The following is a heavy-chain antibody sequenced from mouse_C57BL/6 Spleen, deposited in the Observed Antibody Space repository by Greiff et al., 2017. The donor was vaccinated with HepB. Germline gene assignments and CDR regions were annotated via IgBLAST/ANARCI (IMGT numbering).Heavy chain of an antibody. D-gene: IGHD1-1*01. CDR3: APTVVAPGYFDV. CDR2: IYPGDGDT. CDR1: GYAFSSSW. Sequence: QVQLQQSGPELVKPGASVKISCKASGYAFSSSWMNWVKQRPGKGLEWIGRIYPGDGDTNYNGKFKGKATLTADKSSSTAYMQLSSLTSEDSAVYFCAPTVVAPGYFDVWGPGTTVTVSS. V-gene: IGHV1-82*01. J-gene: IGHJ1*01.